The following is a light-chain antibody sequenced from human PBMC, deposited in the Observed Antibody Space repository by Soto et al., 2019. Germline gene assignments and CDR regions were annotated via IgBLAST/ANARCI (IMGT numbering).Light chain of an antibody. CDR1: SSNIGNNY. J-gene: IGLJ2*01. CDR2: DNN. V-gene: IGLV1-51*01. CDR3: GTCDSSLSPGVV. Sequence: QSVLTQPPSVSAAPGQQVTISCSGSSSNIGNNYVSWYQQLLGTAPKLLIYDNNKRPSGIPDRFSGSKSGTSATLGITGLQTGDEADYYCGTCDSSLSPGVVFGGGTKLTVL.